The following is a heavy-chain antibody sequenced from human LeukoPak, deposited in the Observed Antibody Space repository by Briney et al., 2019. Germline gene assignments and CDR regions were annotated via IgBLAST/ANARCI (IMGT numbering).Heavy chain of an antibody. V-gene: IGHV4-4*07. J-gene: IGHJ1*01. CDR3: ARVDTNYYGSGSYYNEYFQH. Sequence: SETLSLTCTVSGGSISSYYWSWIRQPAGKGLEWIGRIYTSGSTNYNPSLKSRVTMSVDTSKNQFSLKLSSVTAADTAVYYCARVDTNYYGSGSYYNEYFQHWGQGTLVTVSS. CDR2: IYTSGST. CDR1: GGSISSYY. D-gene: IGHD3-10*01.